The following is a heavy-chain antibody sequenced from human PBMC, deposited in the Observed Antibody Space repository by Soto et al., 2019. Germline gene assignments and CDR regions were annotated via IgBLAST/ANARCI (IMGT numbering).Heavy chain of an antibody. D-gene: IGHD4-4*01. V-gene: IGHV4-30-2*01. CDR3: ARGKSLQDGYYYGMDV. J-gene: IGHJ6*02. CDR2: IYHSGST. CDR1: GGSISSGDYY. Sequence: PSEPLSLTCTVSGGSISSGDYYWSWIRQPPGKGLEWIGYIYHSGSTYYNPSLKSRVTISVDRSKNQFSLKLSSVTAADTAVYYCARGKSLQDGYYYGMDVWGQGTTVTVSS.